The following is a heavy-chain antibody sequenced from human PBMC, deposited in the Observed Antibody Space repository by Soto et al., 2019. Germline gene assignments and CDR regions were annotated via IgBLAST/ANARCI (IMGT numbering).Heavy chain of an antibody. CDR1: GGSISSGGYY. CDR3: ARGSAARANLDY. V-gene: IGHV4-31*03. Sequence: SETLSLTCTVSGGSISSGGYYWSWIRQHPGKGLEWIGYIYYSGSTYYSPSLKSRVTISVYTSKNQFSLKLTSVTAADTAVYYCARGSAARANLDYRGQGTLVTVSS. J-gene: IGHJ4*02. D-gene: IGHD6-6*01. CDR2: IYYSGST.